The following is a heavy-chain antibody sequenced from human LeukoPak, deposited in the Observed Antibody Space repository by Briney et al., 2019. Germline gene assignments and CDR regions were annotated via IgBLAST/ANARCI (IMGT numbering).Heavy chain of an antibody. CDR2: TSSSSSYI. Sequence: GGSLRLSCAASGFTFSSYSMNWVRQAPGKGLEWVSSTSSSSSYIYYADSVKGRFTISRDNAKNSLYLQMNSLRAEDTAVYYCARDHVNTAIRSYYGMDVWGQGTTVTVSS. CDR3: ARDHVNTAIRSYYGMDV. J-gene: IGHJ6*02. D-gene: IGHD5-18*01. CDR1: GFTFSSYS. V-gene: IGHV3-21*01.